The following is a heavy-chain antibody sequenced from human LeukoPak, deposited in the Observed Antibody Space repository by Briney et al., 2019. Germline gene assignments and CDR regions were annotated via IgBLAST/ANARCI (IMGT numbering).Heavy chain of an antibody. V-gene: IGHV4-39*07. Sequence: SETLSLTCTVSGGSISSSPYYWGWIRQPPGKGLEWIGSIYYSGTTHYSPSLESRVTISVDTSKNQFSLKLSSVTAADTAVYYCARRSSSGWSDNWFDPWGQGTLVTVSS. CDR1: GGSISSSPYY. D-gene: IGHD6-19*01. CDR2: IYYSGTT. J-gene: IGHJ5*02. CDR3: ARRSSSGWSDNWFDP.